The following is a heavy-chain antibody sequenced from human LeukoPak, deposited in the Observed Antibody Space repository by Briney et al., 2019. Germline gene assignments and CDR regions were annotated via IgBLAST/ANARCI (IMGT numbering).Heavy chain of an antibody. CDR1: GFTFSSYA. Sequence: PGGSLRLSCAASGFTFSSYAIHWVRQAPGKGLEWVALISYDGSTKYSTDSVKGRFTISRDNSKNTLYLQMNSLRAEDTALYYCARASSGWISGGFDYWGQGTLVTVSS. V-gene: IGHV3-30*04. J-gene: IGHJ4*02. D-gene: IGHD6-19*01. CDR3: ARASSGWISGGFDY. CDR2: ISYDGSTK.